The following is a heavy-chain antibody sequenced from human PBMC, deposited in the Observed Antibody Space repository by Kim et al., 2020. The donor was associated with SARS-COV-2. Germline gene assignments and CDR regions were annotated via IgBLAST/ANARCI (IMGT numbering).Heavy chain of an antibody. CDR3: AVPGSGSGSGMDV. CDR2: IWYDGSNK. J-gene: IGHJ6*02. Sequence: GGSLRLSCAASGFTFSSYGMHWVRQAPGKGLEWVAVIWYDGSNKYYADSVKGRFTISRDNSKNTRYLQMTSLRAEDTAVYYCAVPGSGSGSGMDVWGQGTTVTFSS. CDR1: GFTFSSYG. D-gene: IGHD3-10*01. V-gene: IGHV3-33*01.